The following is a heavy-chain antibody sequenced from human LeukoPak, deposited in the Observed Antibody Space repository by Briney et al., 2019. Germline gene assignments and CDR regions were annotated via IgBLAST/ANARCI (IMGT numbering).Heavy chain of an antibody. J-gene: IGHJ4*02. CDR1: GFTFSNYC. V-gene: IGHV3-7*01. Sequence: PGGSLRLSCAAAGFTFSNYCMAWVRQAPGKGLEWVANIKEGGSAKYYVDSVRGRFTISRDNAKNSLYLQMNSLRAEDTAVYYCARDLTSEDPSYWGQGTLVTVSS. D-gene: IGHD4-17*01. CDR2: IKEGGSAK. CDR3: ARDLTSEDPSY.